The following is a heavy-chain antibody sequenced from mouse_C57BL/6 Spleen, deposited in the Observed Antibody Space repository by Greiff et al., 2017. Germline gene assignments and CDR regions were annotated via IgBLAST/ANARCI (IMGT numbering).Heavy chain of an antibody. CDR1: GYTFTDYY. V-gene: IGHV1-26*01. CDR2: INPNNGGT. CDR3: ARDTTGGYFEV. Sequence: VQLKQSGPELVKPGASVKISCKASGYTFTDYYMNWVKQSHGKSLEWIGDINPNNGGTSYNQKFKGKATLTVDKSSSTAYMELRSLTSEDSAVYYCARDTTGGYFEVWGTGTTVTVSS. D-gene: IGHD1-1*01. J-gene: IGHJ1*03.